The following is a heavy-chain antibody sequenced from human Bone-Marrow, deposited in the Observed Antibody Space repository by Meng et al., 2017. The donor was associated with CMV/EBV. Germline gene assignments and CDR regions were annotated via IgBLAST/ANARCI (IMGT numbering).Heavy chain of an antibody. D-gene: IGHD2-2*01. Sequence: GESLKISCAASGFSFSKYWMHWVRQAPGKGLEWVSSISSSSSYIYYADSVKGRFTISRDNAKNSLYLQMNSLRAEDTAVYYCAKVPAAIGRVLYFDYWGQGTLVTVSS. J-gene: IGHJ4*02. CDR3: AKVPAAIGRVLYFDY. V-gene: IGHV3-21*04. CDR2: ISSSSSYI. CDR1: GFSFSKYW.